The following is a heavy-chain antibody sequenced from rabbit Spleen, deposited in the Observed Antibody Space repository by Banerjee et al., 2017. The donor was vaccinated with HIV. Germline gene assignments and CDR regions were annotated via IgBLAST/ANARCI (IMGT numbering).Heavy chain of an antibody. V-gene: IGHV1S45*01. CDR2: IYADYGST. D-gene: IGHD6-1*01. CDR1: GFSFSSSYW. Sequence: QEQLEESGGDLVKPEGSLTLTCTASGFSFSSSYWICWVRQAPGKGLELIACIYADYGSTDYASWAKGRFTISKTSSTTVTLQMTSLTVADTATYFCANVIYGYGGALDPWGPGTLVTVS. CDR3: ANVIYGYGGALDP. J-gene: IGHJ2*01.